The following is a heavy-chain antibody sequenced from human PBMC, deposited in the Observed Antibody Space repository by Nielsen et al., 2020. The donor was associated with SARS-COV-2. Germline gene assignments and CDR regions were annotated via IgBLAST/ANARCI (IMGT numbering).Heavy chain of an antibody. CDR1: GFTVSSNY. CDR2: IYSGGST. Sequence: GGSLGLSCAASGFTVSSNYMSWVRQAPGKGLEWVSVIYSGGSTYYADSVKGRFTISRDNSKNTLYLQMNSLRAEDTAVYYCARALGATTFDYWGQGTLVTVSS. J-gene: IGHJ4*02. D-gene: IGHD1-26*01. CDR3: ARALGATTFDY. V-gene: IGHV3-53*01.